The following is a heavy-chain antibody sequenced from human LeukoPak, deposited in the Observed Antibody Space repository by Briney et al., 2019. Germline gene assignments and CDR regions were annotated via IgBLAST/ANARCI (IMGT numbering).Heavy chain of an antibody. J-gene: IGHJ4*02. CDR2: ISYDGSNK. D-gene: IGHD2-15*01. CDR1: GFTFSSYG. Sequence: GGSLRLSCAASGFTFSSYGMHWVRQAPGKGLEWVAVISYDGSNKYYADSVKGQFTISRDNSKNTLYLQMNSLRAEDTAVYYCAKEGPRYCSGGSCYYLDYWGQGTLVTVSS. V-gene: IGHV3-30*18. CDR3: AKEGPRYCSGGSCYYLDY.